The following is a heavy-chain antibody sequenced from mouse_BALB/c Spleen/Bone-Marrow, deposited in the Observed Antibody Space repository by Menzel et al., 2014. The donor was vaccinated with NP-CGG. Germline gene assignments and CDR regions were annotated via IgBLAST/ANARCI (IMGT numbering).Heavy chain of an antibody. CDR2: IGSGGST. CDR1: GFSLXSYG. Sequence: VKLMESGPGLVQPSQSLSITCTVSGFSLXSYGVHWVRQSPGKGPEWLGVIGSGGSTDYNAAFISRLSISKDNSKSQVFFKMNSLQANDTAIYYCAREEFYAMDYWGQGTSVTVSS. V-gene: IGHV2-2*02. J-gene: IGHJ4*01. CDR3: AREEFYAMDY.